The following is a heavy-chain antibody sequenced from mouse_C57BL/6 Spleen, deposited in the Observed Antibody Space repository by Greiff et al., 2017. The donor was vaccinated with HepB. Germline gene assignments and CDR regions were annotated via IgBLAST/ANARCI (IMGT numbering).Heavy chain of an antibody. CDR3: ARSNDGYGAMDY. CDR2: IYPRSGNT. D-gene: IGHD2-2*01. V-gene: IGHV1-81*01. Sequence: VKLQESGAELARPGASVKLSCKASGYTFTSYGISWVKQRTGQGLEWIGEIYPRSGNTYYNEKFKGKATLTADKSSSTAYMELRSLTSEDSAVYFCARSNDGYGAMDYWGQGTSVTVSS. CDR1: GYTFTSYG. J-gene: IGHJ4*01.